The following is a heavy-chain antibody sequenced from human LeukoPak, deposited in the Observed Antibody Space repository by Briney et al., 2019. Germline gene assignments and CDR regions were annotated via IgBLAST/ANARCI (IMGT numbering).Heavy chain of an antibody. V-gene: IGHV3-23*01. CDR1: GFTFSSYE. Sequence: SGGSLRLSCAASGFTFSSYEMNWVRQAPGKGLEWVSAISGSGGSTYYADSVKGRFTISRDNSKNTLYLQMNSLRAEDTAVYYCAKVRTYYYDNDAFDIWGQGTMVTVSS. D-gene: IGHD3-22*01. CDR2: ISGSGGST. CDR3: AKVRTYYYDNDAFDI. J-gene: IGHJ3*02.